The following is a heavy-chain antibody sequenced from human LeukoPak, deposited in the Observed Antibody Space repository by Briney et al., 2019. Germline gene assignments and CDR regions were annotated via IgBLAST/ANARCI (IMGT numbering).Heavy chain of an antibody. Sequence: ASVKVSCKVSGYTLTELSMHWVRQAPGKGLEWMGGFDPEDGETIYAQKFQGRVTMTEDTSTDTAYMELSSLRSEDTAVYYCATWSQYDYVWGSRNHDAFDIWGQGTMVTVSS. CDR3: ATWSQYDYVWGSRNHDAFDI. V-gene: IGHV1-24*01. CDR1: GYTLTELS. D-gene: IGHD3-16*01. CDR2: FDPEDGET. J-gene: IGHJ3*02.